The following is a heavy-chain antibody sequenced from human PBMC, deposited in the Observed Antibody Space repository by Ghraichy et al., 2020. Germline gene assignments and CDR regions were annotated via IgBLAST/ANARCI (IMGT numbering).Heavy chain of an antibody. D-gene: IGHD2-21*02. CDR1: GFTFSSYS. J-gene: IGHJ4*02. V-gene: IGHV3-48*01. Sequence: GGSLRLSCAASGFTFSSYSMNWVRQAPGKGLEWVSYISSSSSTIYYADSVKGRFTISRDNAKNSLYLQMNSLRAEGTAVYYCAGPVGDGYCGGDCYTNTFDYWGQGTLVTVSS. CDR3: AGPVGDGYCGGDCYTNTFDY. CDR2: ISSSSSTI.